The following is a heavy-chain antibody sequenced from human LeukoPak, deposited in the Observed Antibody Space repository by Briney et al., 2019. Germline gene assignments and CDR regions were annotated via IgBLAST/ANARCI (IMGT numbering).Heavy chain of an antibody. J-gene: IGHJ4*02. V-gene: IGHV1-8*01. CDR2: MNPKRGNT. Sequence: ASVKVSCKASGYTFTSYDINRVRQATGQGIEWMGWMNPKRGNTGYEQKFQGRVTMTRKNYISTAYMELSSLRSQDTSAYYCARGDGPYYYDISGSPGGYWGQGTLVTVSS. CDR3: ARGDGPYYYDISGSPGGY. D-gene: IGHD3-22*01. CDR1: GYTFTSYD.